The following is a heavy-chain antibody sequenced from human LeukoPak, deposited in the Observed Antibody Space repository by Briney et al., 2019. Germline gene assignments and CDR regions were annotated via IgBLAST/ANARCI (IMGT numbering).Heavy chain of an antibody. D-gene: IGHD2-15*01. CDR2: IYTSGST. CDR1: GGSISSYY. CDR3: ARELVGQYCSGGSCYNFYYYHYMDV. Sequence: PSETLSLTCTVSGGSISSYYWSWIRQPAGKGLEWIGRIYTSGSTNYNPSLKSRVTMSVDTSKNQFSLKLSSVTAADTAVYYCARELVGQYCSGGSCYNFYYYHYMDVWGKGTTVTVSS. J-gene: IGHJ6*03. V-gene: IGHV4-4*07.